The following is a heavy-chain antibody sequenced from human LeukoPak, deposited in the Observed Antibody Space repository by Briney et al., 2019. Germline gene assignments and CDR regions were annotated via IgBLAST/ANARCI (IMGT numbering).Heavy chain of an antibody. CDR3: AKKPGYGYAFDI. J-gene: IGHJ3*02. V-gene: IGHV3-23*01. CDR1: GFTFSSFG. Sequence: GGTLRLSCAASGFTFSSFGMSWVRQAPGKGLDWVSGISDSGGTTFYADSVKGRFTISRDNSKNTLYLQMDSLRVEDTAVYYCAKKPGYGYAFDIWGLGTMVTVSS. D-gene: IGHD5-18*01. CDR2: ISDSGGTT.